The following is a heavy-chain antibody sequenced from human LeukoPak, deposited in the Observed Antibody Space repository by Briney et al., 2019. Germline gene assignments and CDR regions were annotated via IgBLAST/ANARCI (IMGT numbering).Heavy chain of an antibody. V-gene: IGHV3-48*01. J-gene: IGHJ3*02. CDR1: GFTFSNYS. CDR3: ARAKRNGFDI. CDR2: ISRSSSTI. Sequence: PGGSLRLSCAASGFTFSNYSMNWVRQAPGKGLEWVSYISRSSSTIYYADSVKGRFTISRDNAKNSLYLRMNSLRAEDTAVYYCARAKRNGFDIWGQGTMVTVSS.